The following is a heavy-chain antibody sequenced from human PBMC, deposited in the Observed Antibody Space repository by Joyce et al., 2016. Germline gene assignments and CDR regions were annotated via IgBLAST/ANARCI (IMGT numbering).Heavy chain of an antibody. D-gene: IGHD2-2*01. CDR3: AREGYAGVQH. V-gene: IGHV3-30*04. CDR2: ISYDGSTK. J-gene: IGHJ1*01. CDR1: GFTFSTYT. Sequence: QVQLVESGGGVVQPGRSLRLSCVVSGFTFSTYTMHWVRLAPGKQLEWVGFISYDGSTKYYADSVKGRITISRDNSKSTLYLQMNSRRVDDTAVYYCAREGYAGVQHWGQGTLVTVS.